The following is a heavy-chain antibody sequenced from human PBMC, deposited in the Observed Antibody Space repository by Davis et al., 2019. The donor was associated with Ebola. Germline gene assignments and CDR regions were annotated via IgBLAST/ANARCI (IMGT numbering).Heavy chain of an antibody. CDR1: GFTFSGYS. D-gene: IGHD5-18*01. CDR3: ARDVRGYSYGSDY. Sequence: PGGSLRLSCAASGFTFSGYSMNWVRQAPGKGLEWVSSISTSSTYIYYADSVKGRFTISRDNAKNSLYLQMNSLTAEDSAVYYCARDVRGYSYGSDYWGQGTLVTVSS. V-gene: IGHV3-21*01. J-gene: IGHJ4*02. CDR2: ISTSSTYI.